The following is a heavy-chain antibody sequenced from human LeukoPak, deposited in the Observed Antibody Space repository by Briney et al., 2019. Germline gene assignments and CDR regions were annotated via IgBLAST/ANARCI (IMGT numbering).Heavy chain of an antibody. J-gene: IGHJ5*02. CDR1: GGSISSNNW. CDR3: AREPRGYSYGNWFDP. CDR2: IYHSGSP. V-gene: IGHV4-4*02. D-gene: IGHD5-18*01. Sequence: SGTLSLTCAVSGGSISSNNWWGWVRQPPGKGLEWIGEIYHSGSPNYNPSLKSRVTISVDTSKNQFSLKLSSVTAADTAVYYCAREPRGYSYGNWFDPWGQGTLVTVSS.